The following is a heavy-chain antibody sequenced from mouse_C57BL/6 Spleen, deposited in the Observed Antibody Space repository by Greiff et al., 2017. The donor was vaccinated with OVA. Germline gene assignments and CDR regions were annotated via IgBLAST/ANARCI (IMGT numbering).Heavy chain of an antibody. J-gene: IGHJ2*01. CDR2: IFPGSGST. CDR3: ARSHYYGSSHLDY. V-gene: IGHV1-75*01. CDR1: GYTFTDYY. Sequence: VKLVESGPELVKPGASVKISCKASGYTFTDYYINWVKQRPGQGLEWIGWIFPGSGSTYYNEKFKGKATLTVDKSSSTAYMLLSSLTSEDSAVYFCARSHYYGSSHLDYWGQGTTLTVSS. D-gene: IGHD1-1*01.